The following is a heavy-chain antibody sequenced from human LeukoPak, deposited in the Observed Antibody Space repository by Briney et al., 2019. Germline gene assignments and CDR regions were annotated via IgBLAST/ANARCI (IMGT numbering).Heavy chain of an antibody. CDR2: ISYDGSNK. J-gene: IGHJ6*02. D-gene: IGHD6-19*01. Sequence: GGSLRLSCTASGFTFSSYGMHWVRQAPGKGLEWVAVISYDGSNKYYADSVKGRFTISRDNSKNTLYLQMNSLRAEDTAVYYCAKGDSSGWYYYYYGMDVWGQGTTVTVSS. CDR1: GFTFSSYG. V-gene: IGHV3-30*18. CDR3: AKGDSSGWYYYYYGMDV.